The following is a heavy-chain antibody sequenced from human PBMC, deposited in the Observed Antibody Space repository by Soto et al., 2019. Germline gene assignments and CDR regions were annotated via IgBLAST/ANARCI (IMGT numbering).Heavy chain of an antibody. CDR2: IYSGGST. V-gene: IGHV3-66*01. D-gene: IGHD3-22*01. CDR1: GFTVSSNY. Sequence: GGSLRLSCAASGFTVSSNYMSWVRQAPGKGLECVSVIYSGGSTYYADSVKGRFTISRDNAKNSLYLQMNSLRDEDTAVYYCARDMWGYYDSSGSFQHWGQGTLVTVSS. J-gene: IGHJ1*01. CDR3: ARDMWGYYDSSGSFQH.